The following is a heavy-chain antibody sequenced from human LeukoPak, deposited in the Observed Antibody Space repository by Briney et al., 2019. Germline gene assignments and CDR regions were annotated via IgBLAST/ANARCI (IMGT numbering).Heavy chain of an antibody. CDR2: INPNNGDT. CDR3: VRDLSGITTTSRGDDY. Sequence: ASVKVSCKASGYTLTGYYMYWVRQAPGQGLEWMGRINPNNGDTNYAQKFQGRVTMTRDTSINIAYMELSRLRSDDTAMYYCVRDLSGITTTSRGDDYWGQGTLVTVSS. CDR1: GYTLTGYY. J-gene: IGHJ4*02. V-gene: IGHV1-2*06. D-gene: IGHD1-20*01.